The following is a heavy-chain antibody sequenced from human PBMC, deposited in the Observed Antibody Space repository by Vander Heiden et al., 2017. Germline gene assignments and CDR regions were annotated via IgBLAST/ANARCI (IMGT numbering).Heavy chain of an antibody. CDR2: INGDGSST. D-gene: IGHD5-12*01. Sequence: EVRLAASGGGLVQPGGSLRLSWAGSGFTFSNYWMHWVRQGPGQGLVWVSRINGDGSSTNYADSVKGRFTISRDNAKNTLYLQMNNLRVEDTAIYYCARDRYDFNWFDPWGQGVLVTVSS. CDR1: GFTFSNYW. J-gene: IGHJ5*02. CDR3: ARDRYDFNWFDP. V-gene: IGHV3-74*01.